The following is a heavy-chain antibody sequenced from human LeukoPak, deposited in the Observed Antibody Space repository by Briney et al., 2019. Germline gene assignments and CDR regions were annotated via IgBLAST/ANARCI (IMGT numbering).Heavy chain of an antibody. CDR1: GGSISSYY. D-gene: IGHD6-13*01. CDR2: IYYSGST. J-gene: IGHJ4*02. CDR3: ARLPIIAATGTEY. Sequence: SETLSLTCTVSGGSISSYYWNWIRQPPGKGLEWIGYIYYSGSTNYNPSLKSRVTTLVDTSKNQFSLRLSSVSAADTAVYYCARLPIIAATGTEYWGQGTLVTVSS. V-gene: IGHV4-59*08.